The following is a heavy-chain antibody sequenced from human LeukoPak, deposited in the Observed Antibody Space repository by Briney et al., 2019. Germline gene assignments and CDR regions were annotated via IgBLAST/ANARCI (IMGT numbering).Heavy chain of an antibody. Sequence: ASVKVPCKASGYTFTSYGISWVRQASGQGLEWMGWISAYNGNANYAQKLQGRVTMTTDTSTSTAYMELRSLRSDDTAVYYCARVVVAATRGWFDPWGQGTLVTVSS. J-gene: IGHJ5*02. V-gene: IGHV1-18*01. CDR1: GYTFTSYG. D-gene: IGHD2-15*01. CDR3: ARVVVAATRGWFDP. CDR2: ISAYNGNA.